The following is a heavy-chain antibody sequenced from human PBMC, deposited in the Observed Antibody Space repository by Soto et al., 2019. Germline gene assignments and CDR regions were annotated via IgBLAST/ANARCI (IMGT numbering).Heavy chain of an antibody. CDR2: ISAYNGNT. CDR1: GYTLTSYG. Sequence: QVQLVQSGAEVKKPGASVKVSSKASGYTLTSYGISWGRQAPGQGLEWMGWISAYNGNTNYAQKLQGRVTMTTDTSTSTAYMELRSLRSDDTAVYYCARAMITFGGVIVGEIVYFDYWGQGTLVTVSS. CDR3: ARAMITFGGVIVGEIVYFDY. D-gene: IGHD3-16*02. V-gene: IGHV1-18*01. J-gene: IGHJ4*02.